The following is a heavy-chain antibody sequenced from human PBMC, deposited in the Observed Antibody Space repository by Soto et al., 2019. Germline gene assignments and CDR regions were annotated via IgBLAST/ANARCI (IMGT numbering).Heavy chain of an antibody. D-gene: IGHD1-26*01. J-gene: IGHJ4*02. Sequence: QVQLVQSGAEVKKPGASVKVSCKASGYTFNIYGISWVRQAPGQGLEWMGWISTYNDNTNYAQKFQGRVTMTTDTSTSTAYMELRSLRSDDTAVYYCARSSGIVGSTYMFAYGGQGTLVTVSS. V-gene: IGHV1-18*01. CDR3: ARSSGIVGSTYMFAY. CDR1: GYTFNIYG. CDR2: ISTYNDNT.